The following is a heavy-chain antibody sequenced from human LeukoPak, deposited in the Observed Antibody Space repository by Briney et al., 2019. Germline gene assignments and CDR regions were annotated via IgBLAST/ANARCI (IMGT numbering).Heavy chain of an antibody. CDR1: GYTFNGYY. Sequence: GASVKVSCKASGYTFNGYYMHWVRQAPGQGLEWMGWINPDSGDTNYAQTFQGRVTVTRDTSIRTVYLELSRLRSDDTAVYYCARDPSTVTTRHLDYWGQGTLVTVSS. CDR2: INPDSGDT. J-gene: IGHJ4*02. D-gene: IGHD4-17*01. CDR3: ARDPSTVTTRHLDY. V-gene: IGHV1-2*02.